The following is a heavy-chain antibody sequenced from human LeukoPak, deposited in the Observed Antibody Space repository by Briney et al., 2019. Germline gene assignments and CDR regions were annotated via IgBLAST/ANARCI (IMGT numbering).Heavy chain of an antibody. CDR2: IYYSGST. CDR1: GGSISSGDYY. CDR3: ARKRRGYCSSTSCNLDY. V-gene: IGHV4-30-4*08. Sequence: SETLSLTSTVSGGSISSGDYYWSWIRQPPGKGLEWLGYIYYSGSTYYNPSLKSRVTISVDTSKNQFSLKLSSVTAADTAVYYCARKRRGYCSSTSCNLDYWGQGTLVTVSS. D-gene: IGHD2-2*01. J-gene: IGHJ4*02.